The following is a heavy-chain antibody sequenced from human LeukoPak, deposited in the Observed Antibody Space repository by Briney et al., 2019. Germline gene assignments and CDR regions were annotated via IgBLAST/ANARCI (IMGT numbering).Heavy chain of an antibody. CDR3: ARAPYYYDSSGYYFDY. Sequence: GASVKVSCKASGDTFTGYYMHWVRQAPGQRLEWMGWINPNSGGTNYAQKFQGRVTMTRDTSISTAYMELSRLRSDDTALYYCARAPYYYDSSGYYFDYWGQGTLVTVSS. D-gene: IGHD3-22*01. J-gene: IGHJ4*02. V-gene: IGHV1-2*02. CDR1: GDTFTGYY. CDR2: INPNSGGT.